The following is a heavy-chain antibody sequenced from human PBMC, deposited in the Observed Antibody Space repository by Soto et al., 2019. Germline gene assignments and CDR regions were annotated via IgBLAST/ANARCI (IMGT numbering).Heavy chain of an antibody. CDR2: IVPSLDTT. CDR1: GGTFSSSG. CDR3: ARWPPPRYTAGPYGVDG. J-gene: IGHJ6*01. D-gene: IGHD2-8*02. Sequence: QVHLVQSGTEVKKPGSSVKVSCKASGGTFSSSGFSWVRQAPGQGLEWMGMIVPSLDTTNYAQKFQARVTISADEVTSNAYMELRSLRSEDTAVYYCARWPPPRYTAGPYGVDGWGQGTRVIVSS. V-gene: IGHV1-69*11.